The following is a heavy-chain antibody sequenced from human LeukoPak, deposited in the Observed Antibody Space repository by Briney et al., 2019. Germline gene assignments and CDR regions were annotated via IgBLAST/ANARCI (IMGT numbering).Heavy chain of an antibody. V-gene: IGHV1-69*13. CDR3: ARNSGYDYVGTYYYGMDV. CDR2: IIPIFGTA. CDR1: GGTFSSYA. Sequence: EASVKVSCKASGGTFSSYAISWVRQAPGQGLEWMGGIIPIFGTANYAQKFQGRVTITADESTSTAYMELSSLRSEDTAVYYCARNSGYDYVGTYYYGMDVWGQGTTVTVSS. D-gene: IGHD5-12*01. J-gene: IGHJ6*02.